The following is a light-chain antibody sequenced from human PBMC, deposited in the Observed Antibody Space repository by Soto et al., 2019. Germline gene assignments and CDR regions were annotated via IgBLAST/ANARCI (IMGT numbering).Light chain of an antibody. CDR3: QQYNNWPPGFT. CDR2: GAS. J-gene: IGKJ3*01. V-gene: IGKV3-15*01. Sequence: EIVMTQSPATLSVSPGERATLSCRASQSVSSNLAWYQQKPGQAPRLLIYGASTRATGIPARFSGSGSGTEFTLTISSLQSEDFAVYYCQQYNNWPPGFTFGPRTKVDIK. CDR1: QSVSSN.